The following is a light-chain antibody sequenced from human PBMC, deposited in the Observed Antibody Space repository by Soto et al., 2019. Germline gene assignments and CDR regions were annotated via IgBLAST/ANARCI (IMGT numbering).Light chain of an antibody. CDR2: EVI. Sequence: QSALTQPPSASGSPVQSVTISCTGSSSDVGGYEYVSWYQQHPGKAPKLIIYEVIKRPSGVPDRFSGSKSGNTASLTVSGLQAEDEADYYCSSYAGSNNLHVLFGGGTKVTVL. CDR3: SSYAGSNNLHVL. CDR1: SSDVGGYEY. J-gene: IGLJ2*01. V-gene: IGLV2-8*01.